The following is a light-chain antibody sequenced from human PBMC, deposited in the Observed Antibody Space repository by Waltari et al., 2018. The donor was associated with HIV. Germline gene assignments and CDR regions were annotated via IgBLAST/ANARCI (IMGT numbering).Light chain of an antibody. CDR1: SSNIGSNY. J-gene: IGLJ1*01. CDR2: RNN. CDR3: AAWDGRRGV. V-gene: IGLV1-47*01. Sequence: QSVLTQPPSASGTPGQRVTISCSGSSSNIGSNYVYWYQQLPGTAPKLLIYRNNQRPSGCPDRFSGSKSGTSASLAISGLRSEDEADYYCAAWDGRRGVFGTGTKVTVL.